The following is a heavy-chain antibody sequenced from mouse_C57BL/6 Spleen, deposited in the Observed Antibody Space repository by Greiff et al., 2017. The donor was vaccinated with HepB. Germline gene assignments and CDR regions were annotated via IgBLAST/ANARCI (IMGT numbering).Heavy chain of an antibody. CDR2: IDPENGDT. J-gene: IGHJ1*03. V-gene: IGHV14-4*01. CDR1: GFNIKDDY. Sequence: VQLKQSGAELVRPGASVKLSCTASGFNIKDDYMHWVKQRPEQGLEWIGWIDPENGDTEYASKFQGKATITADTSSNTAYLQLSSLTSEDTAVYYCTPRRNFDVWGTGTTVTVSS. D-gene: IGHD3-1*01. CDR3: TPRRNFDV.